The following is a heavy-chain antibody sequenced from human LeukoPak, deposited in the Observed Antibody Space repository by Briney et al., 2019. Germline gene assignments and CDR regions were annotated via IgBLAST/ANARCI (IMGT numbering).Heavy chain of an antibody. CDR2: IYPGDSDT. Sequence: GESLKISCKGSGYSFTSYWIGWVRQMPGKGLEWMGIIYPGDSDTRYSPSFQGQVTISADKSISTAYLQWSSLKASDTAMYYCARLYRPPIPGITMIGALDPWGQGTLVTVSS. D-gene: IGHD3-22*01. V-gene: IGHV5-51*01. CDR1: GYSFTSYW. J-gene: IGHJ5*02. CDR3: ARLYRPPIPGITMIGALDP.